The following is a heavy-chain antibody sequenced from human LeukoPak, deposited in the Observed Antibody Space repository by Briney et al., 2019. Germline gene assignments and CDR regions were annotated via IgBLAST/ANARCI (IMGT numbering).Heavy chain of an antibody. V-gene: IGHV1-46*01. CDR3: ARDITVFSGTAKVAATLRDY. CDR1: GYTFTSYY. D-gene: IGHD2-15*01. J-gene: IGHJ4*02. Sequence: ASVKVSCKASGYTFTSYYMHWVRQAPGQGLEWMGIINPSGGSTSYAQKFQGRVTMTRDTSTSTVYMELSSLRSEDTAVYYCARDITVFSGTAKVAATLRDYWGQGPLVTVSS. CDR2: INPSGGST.